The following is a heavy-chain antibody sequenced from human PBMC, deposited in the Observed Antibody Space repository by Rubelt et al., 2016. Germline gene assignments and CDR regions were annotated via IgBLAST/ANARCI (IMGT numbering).Heavy chain of an antibody. D-gene: IGHD2-15*01. V-gene: IGHV4-34*01. Sequence: EWIGEINHSGSTNYNPSLKSRVTISVDTSKNQFSLQLNSVTPEDTAVYYCARDGCSGGSCYEYYYYYGMDVWGQGTTVTVSS. CDR2: INHSGST. CDR3: ARDGCSGGSCYEYYYYYGMDV. J-gene: IGHJ6*02.